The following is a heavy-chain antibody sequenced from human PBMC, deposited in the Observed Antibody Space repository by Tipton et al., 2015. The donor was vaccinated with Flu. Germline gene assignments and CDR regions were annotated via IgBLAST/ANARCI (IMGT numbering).Heavy chain of an antibody. Sequence: TLSLTCAVSDYSISSGYYWGWIRQPPGKGLEWIGCISHSGRTYYNPSLKSRVTISVDTAKNQFSQRLSSVTAADTAVYYCARGRVRGGLWGQGTLVTVSS. D-gene: IGHD3-16*01. J-gene: IGHJ4*02. V-gene: IGHV4-38-2*01. CDR2: ISHSGRT. CDR1: DYSISSGYY. CDR3: ARGRVRGGL.